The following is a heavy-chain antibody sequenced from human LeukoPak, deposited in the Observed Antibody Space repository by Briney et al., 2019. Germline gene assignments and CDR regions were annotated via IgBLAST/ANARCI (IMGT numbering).Heavy chain of an antibody. V-gene: IGHV1-69*04. CDR2: IIPILGIA. CDR3: ARLKTPNCGGDCGPRFDY. Sequence: ASVKVSCKASGGTFSSYAISWVRQAPGQGLEWMGRIIPILGIANYAQKFQGRVTITADKSTSTAYMELSSLRSEDTAVYYCARLKTPNCGGDCGPRFDYWGQGTLVTVSS. CDR1: GGTFSSYA. D-gene: IGHD2-21*01. J-gene: IGHJ4*02.